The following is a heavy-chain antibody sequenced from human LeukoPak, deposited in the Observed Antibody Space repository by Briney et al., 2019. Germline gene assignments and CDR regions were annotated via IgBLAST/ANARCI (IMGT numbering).Heavy chain of an antibody. CDR2: FDPEDGET. J-gene: IGHJ6*02. CDR3: ATSLGYYYYGMDV. CDR1: GYTLTELS. V-gene: IGHV1-24*01. Sequence: ASVKVSCKFSGYTLTELSMHWVRQAPGKGLEWMGGFDPEDGETIYAQKCQGRVTMTEDTSTDTAYMELSSLRSEDTAVYYCATSLGYYYYGMDVWGQGTTVTVSS.